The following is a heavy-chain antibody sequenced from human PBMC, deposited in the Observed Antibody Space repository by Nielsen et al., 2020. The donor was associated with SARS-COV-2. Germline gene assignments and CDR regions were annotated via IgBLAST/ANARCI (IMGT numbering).Heavy chain of an antibody. J-gene: IGHJ4*02. Sequence: GESLKISCAASGFTFSSYSMNWVRQAPGKGLEWVSSISSSSSYIYYADSVKGRFTISRDNAKNSLYLQMNSLRAEDTAVYYCARAGDGYLNRYYFDHWGLGTLVTVSS. CDR1: GFTFSSYS. D-gene: IGHD5-24*01. CDR3: ARAGDGYLNRYYFDH. V-gene: IGHV3-21*01. CDR2: ISSSSSYI.